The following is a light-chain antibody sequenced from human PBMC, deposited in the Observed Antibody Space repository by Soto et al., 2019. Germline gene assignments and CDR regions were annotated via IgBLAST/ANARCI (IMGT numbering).Light chain of an antibody. Sequence: EIAMTQSPVTLSASPGERVTLSCRASQSVNINLAWYQQRPGQAPRVLIYGASNRASGIPDRFSGSGSGTDFPLTISSLEPDDFALYYCQQYKDCPPLTFGGGTRVEIK. CDR3: QQYKDCPPLT. CDR1: QSVNIN. J-gene: IGKJ4*01. CDR2: GAS. V-gene: IGKV3D-15*01.